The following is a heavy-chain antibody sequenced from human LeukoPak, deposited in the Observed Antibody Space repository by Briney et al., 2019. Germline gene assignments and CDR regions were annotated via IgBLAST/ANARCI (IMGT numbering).Heavy chain of an antibody. CDR1: GFSFSSYG. V-gene: IGHV3-30*02. CDR2: ILYDGRNK. CDR3: VPHDAFNI. Sequence: QPGGSLRLSCAASGFSFSSYGMHWVRQAPGKGLGWVAFILYDGRNKYYTDSVKGRFTISRDNSKNTLYLQMNSLRAQDTAMYYCVPHDAFNIWGQGTMVTVSS. J-gene: IGHJ3*02.